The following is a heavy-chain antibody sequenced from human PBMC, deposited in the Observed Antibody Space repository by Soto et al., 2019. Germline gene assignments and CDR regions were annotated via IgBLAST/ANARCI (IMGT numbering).Heavy chain of an antibody. CDR2: ISGSGGST. J-gene: IGHJ4*02. Sequence: EAQLLESGGGLVQPGGSLRLSCAASGFTFSSYARTWGRQAPGKGLEWVSVISGSGGSTYFADSVKGLFTISRDNSKNTLYLQMRSLRAEDTAVYYCAKEYDSSCYYADYWGQVTLVTVSS. V-gene: IGHV3-23*01. CDR3: AKEYDSSCYYADY. CDR1: GFTFSSYA. D-gene: IGHD3-22*01.